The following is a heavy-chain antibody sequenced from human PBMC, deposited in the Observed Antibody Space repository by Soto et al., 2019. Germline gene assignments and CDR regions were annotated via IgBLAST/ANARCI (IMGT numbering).Heavy chain of an antibody. V-gene: IGHV3-74*01. CDR1: GFTFSSYW. Sequence: EVQLVESGGGLVQPGGSLRLSCAASGFTFSSYWMHWVRQAPGKGLVWVSRINSDGSSTSYADSVKGRFTISRDNAKNTLYLQMNSLRAEDTAVYYCARVRPCISTSCYVPFDYWGQGTLVTVSA. J-gene: IGHJ4*02. D-gene: IGHD2-2*01. CDR2: INSDGSST. CDR3: ARVRPCISTSCYVPFDY.